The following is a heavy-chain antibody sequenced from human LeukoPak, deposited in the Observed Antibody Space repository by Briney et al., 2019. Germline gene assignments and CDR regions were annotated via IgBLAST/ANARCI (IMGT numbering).Heavy chain of an antibody. J-gene: IGHJ6*03. V-gene: IGHV3-23*01. CDR2: ISGSGGTT. Sequence: GGSLRLSCAASGFTFSSYAVSWVRQAPGKGLEWVSSISGSGGTTYYADSVKGRFTISRDNSKNTLYLQMNSLRAEDTAVCYCAKAGSGYYYYGSGSYYKDYYYMDVWGKGTTVTVSS. D-gene: IGHD3-10*01. CDR3: AKAGSGYYYYGSGSYYKDYYYMDV. CDR1: GFTFSSYA.